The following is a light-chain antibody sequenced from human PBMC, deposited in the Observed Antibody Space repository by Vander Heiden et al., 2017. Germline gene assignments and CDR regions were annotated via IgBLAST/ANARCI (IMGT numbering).Light chain of an antibody. V-gene: IGLV6-57*01. CDR1: SGSIASNY. CDR2: EDN. J-gene: IGLJ3*02. Sequence: FMLTQPHSVSESPGKTVTISCTRSSGSIASNYVQLYQQRPGSSPTTVIYEDNQRPSGVPDRFSGSIDSSSNSASLTISGLKTEDEADYYCQSYDSSTWVFGGGTKLTVL. CDR3: QSYDSSTWV.